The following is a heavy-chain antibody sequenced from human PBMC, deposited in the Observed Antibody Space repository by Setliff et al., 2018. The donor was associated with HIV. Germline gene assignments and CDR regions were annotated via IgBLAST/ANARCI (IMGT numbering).Heavy chain of an antibody. CDR1: GFTFSNSW. Sequence: PGGSLRLSCAASGFTFSNSWMHWVRQALGKGLEWVSSISSGSSYIYYAESVKGRFTISRDNAKNSLYLQMNSLRAEDTAVYYCARAGVYYDSSGYCIDYWGQGTLVTVSS. CDR2: ISSGSSYI. CDR3: ARAGVYYDSSGYCIDY. J-gene: IGHJ4*02. V-gene: IGHV3-21*01. D-gene: IGHD3-22*01.